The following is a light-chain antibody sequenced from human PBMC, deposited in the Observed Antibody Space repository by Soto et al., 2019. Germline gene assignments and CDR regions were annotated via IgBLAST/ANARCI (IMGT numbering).Light chain of an antibody. CDR3: AAWDDSLNGYV. V-gene: IGLV1-44*01. CDR1: SSNIGSKT. J-gene: IGLJ1*01. Sequence: QSVLTQPPSASGTPGQRVTISCSGSSSNIGSKTVNWYQQLPGTAPKLLIYSNDQRPSGVPDRFSGSKSGTSASLAISGRQSEDEDDYYCAAWDDSLNGYVFGTGTKVTVL. CDR2: SND.